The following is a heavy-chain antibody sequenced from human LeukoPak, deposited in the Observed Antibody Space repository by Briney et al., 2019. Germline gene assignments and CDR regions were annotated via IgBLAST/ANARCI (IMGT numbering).Heavy chain of an antibody. V-gene: IGHV3-23*01. D-gene: IGHD5-18*01. J-gene: IGHJ4*02. CDR3: AKIRGYSYGLGDY. Sequence: GGCLRLSCAASGCTFNIYAVSWVRKAPGKGLEWVSVISGDGSDTYYAETVKGRFTISRDNSKNTLYLQMNSLRAEDTAVYYCAKIRGYSYGLGDYWGQGTLVTVSS. CDR1: GCTFNIYA. CDR2: ISGDGSDT.